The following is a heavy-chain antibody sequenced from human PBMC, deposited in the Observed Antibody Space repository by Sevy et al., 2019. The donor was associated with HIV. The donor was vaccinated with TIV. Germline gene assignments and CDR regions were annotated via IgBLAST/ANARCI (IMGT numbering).Heavy chain of an antibody. J-gene: IGHJ4*02. Sequence: GGSLRLSCVASGFTLSSYWMSCVRQVPGQGLEWVADIKQDGSDKNYLDSVKGRFTISRDNAKKSLYLQMNNLRVEDTALYYCVRVRAFLLFGELPRYRFDSWGQGTLLTVSS. CDR3: VRVRAFLLFGELPRYRFDS. D-gene: IGHD3-10*01. V-gene: IGHV3-7*04. CDR1: GFTLSSYW. CDR2: IKQDGSDK.